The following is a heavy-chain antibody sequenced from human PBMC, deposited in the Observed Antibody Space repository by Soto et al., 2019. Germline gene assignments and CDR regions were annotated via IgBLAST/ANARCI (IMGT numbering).Heavy chain of an antibody. CDR2: ISGRGGST. J-gene: IGHJ4*02. CDR1: GFTFSSYP. CDR3: AKGKGGSLSYLFDY. Sequence: EVQLLESGGGLVQPGGSLRLSCAASGFTFSSYPMSWVRQAPGKGLEWVSIISGRGGSTYYADPVKGRSTSSRDNSKTTLYLQMNGLRAEDTALYYCAKGKGGSLSYLFDYWGQGTLVTVSS. V-gene: IGHV3-23*01. D-gene: IGHD3-16*01.